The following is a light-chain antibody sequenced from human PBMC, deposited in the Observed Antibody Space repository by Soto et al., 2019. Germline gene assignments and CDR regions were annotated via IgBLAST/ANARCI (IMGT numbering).Light chain of an antibody. CDR2: DAS. J-gene: IGKJ5*01. CDR3: QQSYITPVT. Sequence: DFQMTQSPSTLSASVGDRFAITCRASQNIRSRLAWFQQKPGKAPKLLIYDASSLQSGVPSRFSGSGSGTGFTLTISSLQPEDFATYHCQQSYITPVTFGQGTRLEIK. CDR1: QNIRSR. V-gene: IGKV1-39*01.